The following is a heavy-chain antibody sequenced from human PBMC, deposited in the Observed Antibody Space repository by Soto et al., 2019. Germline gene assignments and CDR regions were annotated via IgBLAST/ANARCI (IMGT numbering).Heavy chain of an antibody. CDR2: IWYDGSNK. D-gene: IGHD6-19*01. V-gene: IGHV3-33*01. J-gene: IGHJ4*02. Sequence: QVQLVESGGGVVQPGRSLRLSCAASGFTFSSYGMHWVRQAPGKGLEWVAVIWYDGSNKYYADSVKGRFTISRDNSKNTLYLQMNSLRAEDTAVSYCARDAYSSGWYADYWGQGTLVTVSS. CDR3: ARDAYSSGWYADY. CDR1: GFTFSSYG.